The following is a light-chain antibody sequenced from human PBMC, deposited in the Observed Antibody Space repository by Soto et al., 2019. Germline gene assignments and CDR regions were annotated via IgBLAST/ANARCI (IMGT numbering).Light chain of an antibody. V-gene: IGLV1-51*02. CDR2: ENN. Sequence: QSVLTQPPSVSAAPGQKVTISCSGSSSNIGNNYVSWYQQLPGTAPKLLIYENNKRPSGIPDRFSGSKSGTSATLGITGLQTGDEADYYCGTWDSSLSGNYVFGPGTKLTVL. CDR1: SSNIGNNY. CDR3: GTWDSSLSGNYV. J-gene: IGLJ1*01.